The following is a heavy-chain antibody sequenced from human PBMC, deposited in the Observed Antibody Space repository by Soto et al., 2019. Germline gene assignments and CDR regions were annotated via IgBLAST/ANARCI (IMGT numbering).Heavy chain of an antibody. CDR1: GGSISGGNYF. Sequence: QVQLQESGPGLVRPSQTLSLTCTVSGGSISGGNYFWSWIRQVPGKGLEWIGYIYYSGSTYYNPSLQSRVTISVDTSKNHFSLKLNSVTAADTGVYYCARETPLYGGNSRMDVWGQGTTVTVSS. D-gene: IGHD4-17*01. V-gene: IGHV4-31*03. CDR3: ARETPLYGGNSRMDV. CDR2: IYYSGST. J-gene: IGHJ6*02.